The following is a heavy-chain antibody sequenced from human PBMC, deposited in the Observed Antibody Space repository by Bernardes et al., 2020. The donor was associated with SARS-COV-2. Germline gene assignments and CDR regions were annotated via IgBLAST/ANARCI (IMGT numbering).Heavy chain of an antibody. D-gene: IGHD5-18*01. J-gene: IGHJ6*02. Sequence: GGSLRLSCAASGFTFSSYAMSWVRQAPGKGLEWVSAISGSGGSTYYADSVKGRFTISRDNSKNTLYLQMNSLRAEDTAVYYCAAIWGSRNVDTAMRHGMDVWGQGTTVTVSS. CDR3: AAIWGSRNVDTAMRHGMDV. CDR1: GFTFSSYA. V-gene: IGHV3-23*01. CDR2: ISGSGGST.